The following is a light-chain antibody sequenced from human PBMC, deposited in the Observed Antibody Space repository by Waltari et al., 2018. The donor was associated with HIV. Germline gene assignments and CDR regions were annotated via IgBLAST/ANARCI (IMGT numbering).Light chain of an antibody. CDR1: QSVSSSY. J-gene: IGKJ3*01. CDR2: GAS. CDR3: QQYATASFT. Sequence: EIVLTQSPGTLSLSPGERATLSCRASQSVSSSYLAWYQQKPGQAPRLLIYGASSRAAGIPDRFSGSGSGTDFSLTIRRLEPEDFAVYFSQQYATASFTFGPGTKVDIK. V-gene: IGKV3-20*01.